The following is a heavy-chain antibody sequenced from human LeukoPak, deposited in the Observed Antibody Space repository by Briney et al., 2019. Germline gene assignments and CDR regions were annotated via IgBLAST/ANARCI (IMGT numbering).Heavy chain of an antibody. J-gene: IGHJ4*02. V-gene: IGHV4-59*08. Sequence: SETLSLTCTVSGGSISSYHWSWIRQPPGKGLEWLGYIYYSGSTNYNPSLKSRVTTSVDTSKNQFSLKLSSVTAADTAVYYCAGLTPYCSGSYFDYWGQGTLVTVSS. CDR2: IYYSGST. CDR3: AGLTPYCSGSYFDY. CDR1: GGSISSYH. D-gene: IGHD3-10*01.